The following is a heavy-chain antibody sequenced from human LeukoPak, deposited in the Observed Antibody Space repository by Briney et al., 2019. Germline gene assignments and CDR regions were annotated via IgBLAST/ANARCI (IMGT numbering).Heavy chain of an antibody. V-gene: IGHV4-59*01. CDR1: GASISSYY. J-gene: IGHJ4*02. CDR3: ARAEYMVRGVIAFDY. CDR2: IYYSGST. D-gene: IGHD3-10*01. Sequence: SETLSLTCTVSGASISSYYWTWIRQPPGKGLEWIGYIYYSGSTNYNPSLKSRVTISVDTSKNQFSLKLSSVTAADTAVYYCARAEYMVRGVIAFDYWGQGTLVTVSS.